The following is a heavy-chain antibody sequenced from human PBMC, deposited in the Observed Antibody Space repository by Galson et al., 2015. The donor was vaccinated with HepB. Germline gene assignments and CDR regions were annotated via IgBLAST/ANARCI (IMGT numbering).Heavy chain of an antibody. V-gene: IGHV3-48*02. CDR3: ARGYWSGYYLFDY. Sequence: SLRLSCAASGFTFSSYSMNRVRQAPGKGLEWVSYISSSSSTIYYADSVKGRFTISRDNAKNSLYLQMNSLRDEDTAVYYCARGYWSGYYLFDYWGQGTLVTVSS. D-gene: IGHD3-3*01. J-gene: IGHJ4*02. CDR2: ISSSSSTI. CDR1: GFTFSSYS.